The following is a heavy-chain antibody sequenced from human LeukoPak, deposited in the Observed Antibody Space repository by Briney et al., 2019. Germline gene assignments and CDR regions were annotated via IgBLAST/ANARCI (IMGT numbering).Heavy chain of an antibody. CDR2: ISYDGSNK. CDR1: GFTFSSYA. CDR3: ARGNCSSASCYRFDP. Sequence: GGSLRLSCAASGFTFSSYAMHWVRQALGKELKWVAVISYDGSNKYYADSVKGRFTISRDNSKNTLYLQMNSLRAEDTAVYYCARGNCSSASCYRFDPWGQGTLVTVSS. J-gene: IGHJ5*02. V-gene: IGHV3-30*04. D-gene: IGHD2-2*01.